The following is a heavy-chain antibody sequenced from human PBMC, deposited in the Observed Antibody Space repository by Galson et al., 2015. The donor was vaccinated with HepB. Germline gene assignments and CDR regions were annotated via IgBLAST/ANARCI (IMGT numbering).Heavy chain of an antibody. CDR2: ISYDGSNK. J-gene: IGHJ4*02. V-gene: IGHV3-30-3*01. D-gene: IGHD3-22*01. CDR1: GFSFSSYA. Sequence: SLRPSCAASGFSFSSYAMHWVRQAPGKGLEWVAVISYDGSNKYYADAVKGRFTISRDNSKNTLYLQMNSLRAEDTAVYYCASPRSGYYRYWGQGTLVTVSS. CDR3: ASPRSGYYRY.